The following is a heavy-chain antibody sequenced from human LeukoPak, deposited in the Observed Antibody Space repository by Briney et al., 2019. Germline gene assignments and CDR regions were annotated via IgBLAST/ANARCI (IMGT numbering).Heavy chain of an antibody. Sequence: GGSLRLSCAASGFTFSSSWMYWVHQAPGKGLVSVSRINSDESITTYADSVKGRFTISRDNAKNTLYLQMNSLRAEDTAVYYCARGLVPGFLDYWGQGTPVTVSS. CDR2: INSDESIT. V-gene: IGHV3-74*01. CDR3: ARGLVPGFLDY. J-gene: IGHJ4*02. D-gene: IGHD4-11*01. CDR1: GFTFSSSW.